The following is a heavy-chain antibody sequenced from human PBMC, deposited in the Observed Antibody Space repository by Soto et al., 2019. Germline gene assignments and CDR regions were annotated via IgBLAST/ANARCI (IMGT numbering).Heavy chain of an antibody. CDR1: GGSISSYY. J-gene: IGHJ4*02. Sequence: QVQLQESGPGLVKPSETLSLTCTVSGGSISSYYWSWIRQPPGKGLEWIGHIYYSGSTNYTPSLRXRXTXXVDTSKNQFSLKLSSVPAADTAVYYCARGGGYNDYWGQGTLVTVSS. CDR2: IYYSGST. V-gene: IGHV4-59*01. D-gene: IGHD3-22*01. CDR3: ARGGGYNDY.